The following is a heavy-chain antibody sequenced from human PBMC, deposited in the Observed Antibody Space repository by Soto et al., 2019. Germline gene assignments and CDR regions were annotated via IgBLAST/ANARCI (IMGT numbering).Heavy chain of an antibody. V-gene: IGHV4-31*03. D-gene: IGHD2-2*01. Sequence: SETLSLTCTVSGGSISSGGYYWSWIRQHPGKGLEWIGYIYYSGSTYYNPSLKSRVTISVDTSKNQFSLKLSSVTAADTAVYYCARDCSSTSCDGGDYWGQGTLVTVSS. CDR3: ARDCSSTSCDGGDY. CDR1: GGSISSGGYY. CDR2: IYYSGST. J-gene: IGHJ4*02.